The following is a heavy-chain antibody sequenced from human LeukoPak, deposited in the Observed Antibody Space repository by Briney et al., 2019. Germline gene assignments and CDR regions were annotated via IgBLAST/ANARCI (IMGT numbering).Heavy chain of an antibody. Sequence: GGSLRLSCAASGFTVSSNYMSWVRQAPGKGLEWVSVIYSGGSTYYADSVKGRFTISRDNSKNTLYLQMNSLRAEDTAVYYCARASFIAVAGDFDYWGQGTLVTVSS. CDR3: ARASFIAVAGDFDY. CDR2: IYSGGST. CDR1: GFTVSSNY. J-gene: IGHJ4*02. D-gene: IGHD6-19*01. V-gene: IGHV3-53*01.